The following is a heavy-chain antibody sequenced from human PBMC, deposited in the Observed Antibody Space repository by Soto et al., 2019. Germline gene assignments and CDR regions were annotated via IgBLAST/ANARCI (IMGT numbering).Heavy chain of an antibody. V-gene: IGHV3-30*18. Sequence: QVQLVESGGGVVQPGRSLRLSCAASGFNFSSFGMHWVRQAPGKGLEWVALMSYAGSSKYYQDSLKGRFTISRDKSKNTLYLQLSSLRVEDTAVYYCAKDRGWSSADLEYWGQGTLVTVSS. J-gene: IGHJ4*02. D-gene: IGHD6-19*01. CDR3: AKDRGWSSADLEY. CDR1: GFNFSSFG. CDR2: MSYAGSSK.